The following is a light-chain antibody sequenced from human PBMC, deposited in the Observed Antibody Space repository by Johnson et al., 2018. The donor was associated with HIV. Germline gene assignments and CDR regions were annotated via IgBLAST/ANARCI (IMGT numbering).Light chain of an antibody. Sequence: QSVLTQPPSVSAAPGQKVTISCSGSSSNIGNNYVSWYQQLPGTAPKLLIYENTKRPSGIPDRFSGSKSGTSATLGITGLQTGDEADYYCGTWDSSLSAYVFASGAKVTVL. J-gene: IGLJ1*01. CDR2: ENT. V-gene: IGLV1-51*02. CDR1: SSNIGNNY. CDR3: GTWDSSLSAYV.